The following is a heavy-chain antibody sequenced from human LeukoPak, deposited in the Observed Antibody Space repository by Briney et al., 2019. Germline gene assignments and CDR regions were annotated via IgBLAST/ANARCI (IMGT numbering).Heavy chain of an antibody. V-gene: IGHV1-18*01. CDR1: GYTFTSYG. CDR3: ARDSREVEISVYYYYYGMDV. Sequence: ASVKVSCKASGYTFTSYGISWVRQAPGQGLEWMGWISAYNGNTNYAQKLQGRVTMTTDTSTSTAYMELRSLRSDDTAVYYCARDSREVEISVYYYYYGMDVWGQGPTVTVSS. CDR2: ISAYNGNT. D-gene: IGHD1-1*01. J-gene: IGHJ6*02.